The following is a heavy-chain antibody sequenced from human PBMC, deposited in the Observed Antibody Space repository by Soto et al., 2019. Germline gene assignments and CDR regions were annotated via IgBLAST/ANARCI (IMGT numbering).Heavy chain of an antibody. J-gene: IGHJ5*02. V-gene: IGHV6-1*01. CDR3: AKGDNPGPKTGYAFDP. CDR1: GDSVSSNTAS. Sequence: SQTLSLTCATSGDSVSSNTASWNWIRQSPSRGLEWLGRTYFRSKWYNDYAVSVKSRIIINPDTSNNQFSLQLNSVTPEDTAVYFCAKGDNPGPKTGYAFDPWGQGIMVTVSS. D-gene: IGHD5-12*01. CDR2: TYFRSKWYN.